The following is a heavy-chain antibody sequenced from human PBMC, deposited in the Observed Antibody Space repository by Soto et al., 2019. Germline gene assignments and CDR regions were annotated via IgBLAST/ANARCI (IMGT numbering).Heavy chain of an antibody. CDR2: ISSSSSTI. CDR1: GFTFSSYS. Sequence: EVQLVESGGGLVQPGGSLRLSCAASGFTFSSYSMNWVRQAPGKGLEWVSYISSSSSTIYYADSVKGRFTISRDNAKNSLYLQMNRQRDEDTAVYYCAHIAAAGTAYYYGMDVWGQGTTVTVSS. J-gene: IGHJ6*02. D-gene: IGHD6-13*01. V-gene: IGHV3-48*02. CDR3: AHIAAAGTAYYYGMDV.